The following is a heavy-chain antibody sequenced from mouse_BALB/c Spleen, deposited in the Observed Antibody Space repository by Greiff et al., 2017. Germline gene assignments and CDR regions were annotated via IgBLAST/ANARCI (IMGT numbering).Heavy chain of an antibody. CDR2: ISYSGST. J-gene: IGHJ2*01. V-gene: IGHV3-2*02. CDR1: GYSITSDYA. CDR3: AGGNYYFDY. D-gene: IGHD2-1*01. Sequence: EVQLQQSGPGLVKPSQSLSLTCTVTGYSITSDYAWNWIRQFPGNKLEWMGYISYSGSTSYNPSLKSRISITRDTSKNQFFLQLNSVTTEDTATYYCAGGNYYFDYWGQGTTLTVSS.